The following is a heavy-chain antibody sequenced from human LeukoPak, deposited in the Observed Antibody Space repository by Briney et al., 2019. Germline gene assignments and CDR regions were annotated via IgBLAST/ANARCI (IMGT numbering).Heavy chain of an antibody. D-gene: IGHD4-17*01. Sequence: GGSLRLSRAASGFTFSDYYMSWIRQAPGKGLEWVSYISSSGSTIYYADSVKGRFTISRDNAKNSLYLQMNSLRAEDTAVYYCATAETVTTPFDYWGQGTLVTVSS. CDR1: GFTFSDYY. V-gene: IGHV3-11*01. J-gene: IGHJ4*02. CDR2: ISSSGSTI. CDR3: ATAETVTTPFDY.